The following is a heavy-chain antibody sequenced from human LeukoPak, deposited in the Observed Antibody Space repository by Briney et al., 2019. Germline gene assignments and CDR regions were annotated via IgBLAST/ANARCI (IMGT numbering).Heavy chain of an antibody. CDR2: IYSGGST. D-gene: IGHD6-13*01. V-gene: IGHV3-53*01. Sequence: GGSLRLSCAASGFTVSSNYMSWVRQAPGKGLEWVSVIYSGGSTYYADSVKGRFTISRDNSKNTLYLQMNSLRAEDTAVYYCTGVRRPYSSSWYRVNWFDPWGQGTLVTVSS. J-gene: IGHJ5*02. CDR3: TGVRRPYSSSWYRVNWFDP. CDR1: GFTVSSNY.